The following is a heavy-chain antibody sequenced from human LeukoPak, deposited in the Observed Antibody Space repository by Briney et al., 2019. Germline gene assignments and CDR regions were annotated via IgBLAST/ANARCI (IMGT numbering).Heavy chain of an antibody. CDR2: IYSGGST. Sequence: GGSLRLSCAASGFTVSSNYMSWVRQAPGKGLEWVSVIYSGGSTYYADSVKGRFTISRDNSKNTLYLQMNSLRAEDTTAYYCARNLWSGDFDYWGQGTLVTVSS. CDR3: ARNLWSGDFDY. V-gene: IGHV3-66*01. J-gene: IGHJ4*02. D-gene: IGHD3-10*01. CDR1: GFTVSSNY.